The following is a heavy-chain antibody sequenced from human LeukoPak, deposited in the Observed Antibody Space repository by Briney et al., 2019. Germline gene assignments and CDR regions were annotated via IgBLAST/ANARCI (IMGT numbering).Heavy chain of an antibody. CDR1: GYTFTSYY. Sequence: GASVKVSCKASGYTFTSYYMHWVRQAPGQGLEWMGIINPSGGSTSYAQKFQGGVPMTRDKPTSTVYMELSRLRSEEAAVYYCARGGPDDENYWGQGTLVTVSS. J-gene: IGHJ4*02. CDR3: ARGGPDDENY. V-gene: IGHV1-46*01. CDR2: INPSGGST. D-gene: IGHD3-10*01.